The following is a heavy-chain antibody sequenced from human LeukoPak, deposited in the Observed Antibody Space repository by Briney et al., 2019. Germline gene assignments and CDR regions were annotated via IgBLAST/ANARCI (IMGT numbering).Heavy chain of an antibody. D-gene: IGHD2-2*01. CDR1: GYRFTSYG. Sequence: ASVTVSCTASGYRFTSYGMSWVRQAPGQGLEWMAWISAYNGNTNYAQKFQGRVIMTTDTSTSTAYMELRSLRSDDTAVYYCARDPDCSSTRCSESPFDYWGQGTLVTVSS. CDR2: ISAYNGNT. J-gene: IGHJ4*02. CDR3: ARDPDCSSTRCSESPFDY. V-gene: IGHV1-18*01.